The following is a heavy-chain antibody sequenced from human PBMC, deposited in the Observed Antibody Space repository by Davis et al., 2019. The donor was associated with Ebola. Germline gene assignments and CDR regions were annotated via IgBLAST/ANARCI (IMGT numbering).Heavy chain of an antibody. J-gene: IGHJ3*02. Sequence: GESLKISCAASGFTFSNAWMSWVRQAPGKGLEWVGRIKSKTDGGTTDYAAPVKGRFTISRDDSKNTLYLQMNSLKTEDTAVYYCTTDFMATTVTHALDAFDIWGQGTMVTVSS. CDR2: IKSKTDGGTT. CDR1: GFTFSNAW. V-gene: IGHV3-15*01. CDR3: TTDFMATTVTHALDAFDI. D-gene: IGHD4-17*01.